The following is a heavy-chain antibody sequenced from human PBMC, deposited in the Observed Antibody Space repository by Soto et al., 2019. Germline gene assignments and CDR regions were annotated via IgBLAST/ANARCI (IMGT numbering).Heavy chain of an antibody. J-gene: IGHJ5*02. V-gene: IGHV6-1*01. CDR3: ARDHGTYCSGGSCYSGWFGP. Sequence: SQTLSLTCAVSGDSVSSHSAAWNWFRQSTSRGLEWLGRTYYRSKWYNDYAVSVKSRITINPDTSKNQFSLQLNSVTPEDTAVYYCARDHGTYCSGGSCYSGWFGPWGQGTLVTVSS. D-gene: IGHD2-15*01. CDR1: GDSVSSHSAA. CDR2: TYYRSKWYN.